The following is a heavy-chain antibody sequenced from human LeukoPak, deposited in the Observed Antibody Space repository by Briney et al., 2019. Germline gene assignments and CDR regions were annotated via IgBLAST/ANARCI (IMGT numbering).Heavy chain of an antibody. CDR1: AFTFSDYS. J-gene: IGHJ4*02. D-gene: IGHD1-26*01. Sequence: GGSLRLACAASAFTFSDYSMNWVRQAPGKGLEWISYISGRSSTIYYADSVRGRFTISRDNAKNSMYLQMNSLRAEDTAVYYCARDRLTSGNYFFDYWGQGTLDTVSS. CDR2: ISGRSSTI. CDR3: ARDRLTSGNYFFDY. V-gene: IGHV3-48*01.